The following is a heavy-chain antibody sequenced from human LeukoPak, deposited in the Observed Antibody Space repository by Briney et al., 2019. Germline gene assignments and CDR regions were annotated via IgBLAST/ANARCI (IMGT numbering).Heavy chain of an antibody. V-gene: IGHV1-69*13. Sequence: GASVKVSCKASGGTFSSYAISWVRQAPGRGLEWMGGIIPIFGTANYAQKFQGRVTITADESTSTAYMELSSLRSEDTAVYYCARGDLYYYDSSGYYYYNWFDPWGQGTLVTVSS. D-gene: IGHD3-22*01. CDR3: ARGDLYYYDSSGYYYYNWFDP. CDR1: GGTFSSYA. J-gene: IGHJ5*02. CDR2: IIPIFGTA.